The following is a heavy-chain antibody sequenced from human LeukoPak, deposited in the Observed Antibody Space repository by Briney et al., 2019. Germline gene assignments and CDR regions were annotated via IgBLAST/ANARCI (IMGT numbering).Heavy chain of an antibody. Sequence: PGGSLRLSCAASGFTFVNYCMNWVRQAPAKGLECVAYINQDGSETKYVDSVKGRFTISRDNAKKSLYLHMNNLRAEDSAVYFCARDPGEWQVPIDYWGQGTLVSVSS. D-gene: IGHD3-10*01. CDR1: GFTFVNYC. CDR2: INQDGSET. J-gene: IGHJ4*02. CDR3: ARDPGEWQVPIDY. V-gene: IGHV3-7*01.